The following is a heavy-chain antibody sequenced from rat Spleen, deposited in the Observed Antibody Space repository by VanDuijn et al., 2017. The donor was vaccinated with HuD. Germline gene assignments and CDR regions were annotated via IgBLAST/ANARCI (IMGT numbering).Heavy chain of an antibody. Sequence: QVQLKESGPGLVQPSQTLSLTCTVSGFSLTSYNVHWVRQPTGKGLEWMGIIWTGGSTDYNSALKSRLSISRDTSKSQVFLKMNSLQTEDTAMYFCARSYYSGLDYWGQGVMVTVSS. D-gene: IGHD1-1*01. CDR3: ARSYYSGLDY. V-gene: IGHV2-30*01. CDR1: GFSLTSYN. J-gene: IGHJ2*01. CDR2: IWTGGST.